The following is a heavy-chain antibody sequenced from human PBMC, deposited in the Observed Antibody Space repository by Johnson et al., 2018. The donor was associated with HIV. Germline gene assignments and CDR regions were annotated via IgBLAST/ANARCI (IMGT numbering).Heavy chain of an antibody. V-gene: IGHV3-64*01. CDR2: ISSNGGST. CDR1: GFTFDDYA. J-gene: IGHJ3*02. CDR3: ARVGLASGYYRDAYDI. Sequence: VQLVESGGGLVQPGRSLRLSCAASGFTFDDYAMHWVRQAPGKGLEYVSAISSNGGSTFFANSVKDRFTISRDNSKNTLYLQMGSLRPEDTAVYYCARVGLASGYYRDAYDIWGQGTMVTVSS. D-gene: IGHD3-22*01.